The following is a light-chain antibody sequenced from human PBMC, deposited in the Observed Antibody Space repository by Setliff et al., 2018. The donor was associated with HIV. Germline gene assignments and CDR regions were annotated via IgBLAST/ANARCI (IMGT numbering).Light chain of an antibody. V-gene: IGLV2-14*03. CDR2: AVN. CDR3: SSYTSSNTYV. J-gene: IGLJ1*01. CDR1: SSDVGGYNY. Sequence: QSALTQPPSVSGSPGQSITISCTGTSSDVGGYNYVSWYQQHPGKAPKVIIYAVNRRPSGISNRFSGSKSGNTASLTISGLQAEDEADYYCSSYTSSNTYVVGTGTK.